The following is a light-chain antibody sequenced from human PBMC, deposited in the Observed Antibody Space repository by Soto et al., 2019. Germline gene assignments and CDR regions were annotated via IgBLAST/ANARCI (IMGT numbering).Light chain of an antibody. Sequence: DIQLTQSPSFLSASVRDRVTITCRASQGISSYLAWYQQKPGKAPKLLIYAASTLQSGVPSRFSGSGSGTEFTLTISSLQPEDFATYYCQQLHSYPLTFGGGTKVDIK. CDR3: QQLHSYPLT. CDR2: AAS. V-gene: IGKV1-9*01. J-gene: IGKJ4*01. CDR1: QGISSY.